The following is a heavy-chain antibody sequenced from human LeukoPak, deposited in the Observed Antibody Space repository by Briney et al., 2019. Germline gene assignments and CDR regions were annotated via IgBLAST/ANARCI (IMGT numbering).Heavy chain of an antibody. CDR3: ARDPSGSFFNWFDP. J-gene: IGHJ5*02. D-gene: IGHD1-26*01. CDR1: GGSISSYY. Sequence: SETLSLTCTVSGGSISSYYWSWIRQPPGKGLEWIGYIYYSGSTNYNPSLKSRVTMSVDTSKNQFPLKLRSVTAADTAVYYCARDPSGSFFNWFDPWGQGTLVTVSS. CDR2: IYYSGST. V-gene: IGHV4-59*01.